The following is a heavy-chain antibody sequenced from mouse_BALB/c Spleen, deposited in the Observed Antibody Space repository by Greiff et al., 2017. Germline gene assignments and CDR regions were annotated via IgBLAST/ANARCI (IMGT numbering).Heavy chain of an antibody. J-gene: IGHJ2*01. D-gene: IGHD4-1*01. Sequence: EVQLVESGGDLVKPGGSLKLSCAASGFTFSSYGMSWVRQTPDKRLEWVATISSGGSYTYYPDSVKGRFTISRDNAKNTLYLQMSSLKSEDTAMYYCARSGRTGFLDYWGQGTTLTVSS. CDR1: GFTFSSYG. CDR2: ISSGGSYT. V-gene: IGHV5-6*01. CDR3: ARSGRTGFLDY.